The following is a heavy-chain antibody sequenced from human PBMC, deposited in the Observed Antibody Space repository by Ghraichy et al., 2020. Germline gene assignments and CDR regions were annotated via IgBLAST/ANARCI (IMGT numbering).Heavy chain of an antibody. CDR2: IYYSGST. D-gene: IGHD3-3*01. J-gene: IGHJ4*02. Sequence: SETLSLTCTVSGGSISSYYWSWIRQPPGKGLEWIGYIYYSGSTNYNPSLKRRVTISVDTSKNQFSLKLSSVTAADTAVYYCARGVTIFGVVPVNFDYWGQGTLVTVSS. V-gene: IGHV4-59*01. CDR1: GGSISSYY. CDR3: ARGVTIFGVVPVNFDY.